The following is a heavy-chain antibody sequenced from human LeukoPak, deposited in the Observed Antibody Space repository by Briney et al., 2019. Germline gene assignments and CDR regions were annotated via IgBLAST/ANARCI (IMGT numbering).Heavy chain of an antibody. CDR2: LRGNGDT. D-gene: IGHD3/OR15-3a*01. CDR3: AKRGVVIRVILVGFHKEAYYFES. J-gene: IGHJ4*02. Sequence: GGSLRLSCAASGFTFNNYAMSWVRQAPVRGLEWVSSLRGNGDTFYADSVKGRFTISRDNPKNTLYLQMNSLRAEDTAVYFCAKRGVVIRVILVGFHKEAYYFESWGQGALVTVSS. V-gene: IGHV3-23*01. CDR1: GFTFNNYA.